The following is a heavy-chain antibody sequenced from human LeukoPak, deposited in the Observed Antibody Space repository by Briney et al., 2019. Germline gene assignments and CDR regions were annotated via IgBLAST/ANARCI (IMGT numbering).Heavy chain of an antibody. D-gene: IGHD1-26*01. Sequence: GGSLRLSCAASGFTFSDYYMSWIRQAPGKGLAGVSFINSGGSSIHYVDSVKGRFTISRDNAKNSLYLQMSSLRAEDTAVYYCASNLAANYHFYYGIDVWGQGTTVTVSS. CDR2: INSGGSSI. CDR1: GFTFSDYY. V-gene: IGHV3-11*01. CDR3: ASNLAANYHFYYGIDV. J-gene: IGHJ6*02.